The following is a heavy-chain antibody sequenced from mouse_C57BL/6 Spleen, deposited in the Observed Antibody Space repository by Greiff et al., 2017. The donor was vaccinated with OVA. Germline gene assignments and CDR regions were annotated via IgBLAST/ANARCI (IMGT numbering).Heavy chain of an antibody. CDR1: GFSLTSYG. Sequence: QVQLQQSGPGLVQPSQSLSITCTVSGFSLTSYGVHWVRQSPGKGLEWLGVLWRGGSTDSTAAFISRLSISKDTSKSQVFFKMNSQQADDTAIYYCARNHYDDYFDYWGQGTTLTVSS. CDR3: ARNHYDDYFDY. V-gene: IGHV2-2*01. CDR2: LWRGGST. D-gene: IGHD1-2*01. J-gene: IGHJ2*01.